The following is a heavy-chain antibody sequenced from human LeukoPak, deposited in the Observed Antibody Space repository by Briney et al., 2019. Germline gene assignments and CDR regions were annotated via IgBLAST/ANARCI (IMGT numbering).Heavy chain of an antibody. D-gene: IGHD3-3*01. V-gene: IGHV3-15*01. CDR3: TTRGVNSDFWSGYYSFDY. CDR2: IKSKTDGGTT. CDR1: GFTFSNAW. J-gene: IGHJ4*02. Sequence: GGSLRLSCAASGFTFSNAWMSWVRQAPGKGREWVGLIKSKTDGGTTDYAAPVKGRFTISRDDSKKTMYLQMNSLKTEDTAVYYCTTRGVNSDFWSGYYSFDYWGQGPLVPVPS.